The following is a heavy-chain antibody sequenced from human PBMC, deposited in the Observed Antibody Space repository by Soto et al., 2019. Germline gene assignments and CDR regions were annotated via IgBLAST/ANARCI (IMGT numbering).Heavy chain of an antibody. J-gene: IGHJ5*02. CDR2: ISSSGTFK. CDR1: GFSFSSFA. D-gene: IGHD3-22*01. CDR3: ARDDLYDSTGYDS. V-gene: IGHV3-21*01. Sequence: PGGSLRLSCEASGFSFSSFAMNWVRQAPGKGLEWVSSISSSGTFKYYADSLGGRFTISRDNAKNSLYLQLNSLRGEDTAIYYCARDDLYDSTGYDSWGRGTLVTVSS.